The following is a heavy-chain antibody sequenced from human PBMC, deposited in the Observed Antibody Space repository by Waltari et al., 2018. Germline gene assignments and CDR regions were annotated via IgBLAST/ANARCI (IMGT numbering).Heavy chain of an antibody. J-gene: IGHJ3*01. Sequence: QVQLVQSGAEMKKRGASVKVSCEASGYTFTGYFVHWVRQAPGQGLAWMGRINPNSGGTNYAQKFQGRVTLTRDKSINTAYMDLSRLTSDDTGMYYCATWRENAFDVWGQGTMVTVST. D-gene: IGHD1-1*01. V-gene: IGHV1-2*05. CDR2: INPNSGGT. CDR1: GYTFTGYF. CDR3: ATWRENAFDV.